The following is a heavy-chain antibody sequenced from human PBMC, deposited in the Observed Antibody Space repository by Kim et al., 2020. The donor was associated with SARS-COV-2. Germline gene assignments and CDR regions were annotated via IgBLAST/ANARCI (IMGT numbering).Heavy chain of an antibody. Sequence: QKIQGRVTMTTDTSTSTAYMELRSLRSDDTAVYYCARDLHYYDSSGTLDYWGQGTLVTVSS. J-gene: IGHJ4*02. CDR3: ARDLHYYDSSGTLDY. D-gene: IGHD3-22*01. V-gene: IGHV1-18*01.